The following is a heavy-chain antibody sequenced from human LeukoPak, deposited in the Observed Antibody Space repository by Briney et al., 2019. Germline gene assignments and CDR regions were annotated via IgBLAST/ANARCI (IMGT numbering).Heavy chain of an antibody. Sequence: ASVKVSCTASGGTFKNYAISWVRQAPGQGLERMGWISAYNGNTNYAQKLQGRVTMTTDTSTTTAYMELRSLRSDDTAVYYCARDLSHRYNYDSRGYYILFDHWGQGTLVTVSS. D-gene: IGHD3-22*01. CDR3: ARDLSHRYNYDSRGYYILFDH. V-gene: IGHV1-18*01. J-gene: IGHJ4*02. CDR1: GGTFKNYA. CDR2: ISAYNGNT.